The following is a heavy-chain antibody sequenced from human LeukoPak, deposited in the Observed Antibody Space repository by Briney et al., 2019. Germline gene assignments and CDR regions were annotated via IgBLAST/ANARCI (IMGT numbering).Heavy chain of an antibody. CDR3: ATFTWDSRAYYYYGMDV. Sequence: PGGSLRLSCAASGFTFSSYAMSWVRQAPGKGLEWVSAISGSGGSTYYADSVKGRFTISRDNSKNTLYLQMDSLRAEDTAVYYCATFTWDSRAYYYYGMDVWGKGTTVTVSS. V-gene: IGHV3-23*01. J-gene: IGHJ6*04. CDR2: ISGSGGST. CDR1: GFTFSSYA. D-gene: IGHD1-26*01.